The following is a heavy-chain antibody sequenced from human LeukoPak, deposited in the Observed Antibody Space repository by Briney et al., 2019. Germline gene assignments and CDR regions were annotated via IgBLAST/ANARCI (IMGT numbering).Heavy chain of an antibody. CDR3: ARRYYDFWSGYPVNYYYYMDV. Sequence: GGSLRLSCAASQFTFKSLWMNWVRQAPGKGLEGVANIKEDGSEDYYVDSVKGRFIISRDNTWNSLYLQMNSLRVEDTAVYYCARRYYDFWSGYPVNYYYYMDVWGKGTTVTVSS. CDR1: QFTFKSLW. V-gene: IGHV3-7*03. CDR2: IKEDGSED. D-gene: IGHD3-3*01. J-gene: IGHJ6*03.